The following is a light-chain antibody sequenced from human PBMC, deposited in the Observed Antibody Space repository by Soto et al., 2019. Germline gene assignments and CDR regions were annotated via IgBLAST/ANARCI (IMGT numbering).Light chain of an antibody. CDR3: QQCYRGWT. V-gene: IGKV3-15*01. CDR1: QSVSSS. J-gene: IGKJ1*01. Sequence: IVVTQSPATLSVSPGERVTLSCRASQSVSSSLAWYQQRPGQAPRLLLYDTSTRAPGIAARFSGSGSGTEFTLTISRRQSEDLGSYYRQQCYRGWTFGQGTQVDIK. CDR2: DTS.